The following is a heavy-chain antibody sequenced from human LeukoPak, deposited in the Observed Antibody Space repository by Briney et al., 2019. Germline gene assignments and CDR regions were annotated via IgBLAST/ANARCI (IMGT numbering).Heavy chain of an antibody. Sequence: PSETLSLTCTVSGGSISSYYWSWIRQPAGKGLEWIGRIYTSGSTNYNPSLKSRVTMSVDTSKNQFSLKLSSVTAADTAVYYCARVKSGYCSGGSCISRRGYYYMDVWGKGTTVTVSS. J-gene: IGHJ6*03. CDR2: IYTSGST. CDR3: ARVKSGYCSGGSCISRRGYYYMDV. V-gene: IGHV4-4*07. D-gene: IGHD2-15*01. CDR1: GGSISSYY.